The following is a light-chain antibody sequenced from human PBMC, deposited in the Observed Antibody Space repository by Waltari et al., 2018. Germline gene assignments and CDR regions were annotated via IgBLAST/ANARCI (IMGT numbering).Light chain of an antibody. V-gene: IGKV1-33*01. Sequence: DIQMTQSPPSLSAFVGDRVIMTCQASQDISNYLNWYQQKPGKAPKLLIRDASNLETGGPTRISGSQSRTDVTLTISSLQPEDVGTYYCQRYDNRPIFAFGPGTKVEIK. CDR2: DAS. CDR1: QDISNY. CDR3: QRYDNRPIFA. J-gene: IGKJ3*01.